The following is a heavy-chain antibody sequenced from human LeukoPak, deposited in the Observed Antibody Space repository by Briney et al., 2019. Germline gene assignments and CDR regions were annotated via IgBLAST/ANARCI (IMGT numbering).Heavy chain of an antibody. V-gene: IGHV3-7*01. D-gene: IGHD5-24*01. CDR3: ARVEMATIHY. CDR1: GFTFSTYW. CDR2: IKQDGGEK. J-gene: IGHJ4*02. Sequence: GGSLRLSCAASGFTFSTYWMTWVRQAPGKGLEWGANIKQDGGEKYYVDSVKGRFTISRDNAKNSLYLQLNSLRAEDTAVYYCARVEMATIHYWGQGTLVTVSS.